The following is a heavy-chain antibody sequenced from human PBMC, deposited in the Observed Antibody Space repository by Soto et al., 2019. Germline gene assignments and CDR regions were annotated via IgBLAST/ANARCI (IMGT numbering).Heavy chain of an antibody. D-gene: IGHD2-15*01. J-gene: IGHJ4*02. CDR3: ATDPGGTNDY. Sequence: ASVKVSCKVSGYTLTELSMHWVRQAPGKGLEWMGGFDPEDGETIYAQKFQGRGTMTEDTSTDTAYMELSSLRYEDTDVYYCATDPGGTNDYWGQGTLVTVSS. CDR1: GYTLTELS. CDR2: FDPEDGET. V-gene: IGHV1-24*01.